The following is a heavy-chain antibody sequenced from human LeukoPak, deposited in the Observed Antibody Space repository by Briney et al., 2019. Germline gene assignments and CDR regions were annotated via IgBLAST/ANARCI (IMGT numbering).Heavy chain of an antibody. Sequence: GGSLRLSCAASGFTFSRHSMNWVRQAPGKGLEWVSSISTSSSYIDYADSVKGRFTIFRDNAKNSLYLQMNSLRADDTAAYYCAKGYYFDILSGYSSLDSWGQGTLVTVSS. CDR1: GFTFSRHS. CDR2: ISTSSSYI. D-gene: IGHD3-9*01. J-gene: IGHJ4*02. V-gene: IGHV3-21*01. CDR3: AKGYYFDILSGYSSLDS.